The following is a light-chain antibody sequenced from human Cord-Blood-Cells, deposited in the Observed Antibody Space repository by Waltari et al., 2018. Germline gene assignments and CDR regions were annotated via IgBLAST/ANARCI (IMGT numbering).Light chain of an antibody. J-gene: IGLJ3*02. CDR2: EDN. Sequence: PHSVSESPGKTVTISCTRSSGSIASNYVQWYQQRPGSAPTTVIYEDNQRPSGVPDRFSGSIDSSSNSASLTISGLKTEDEADYYCQSYDSSNLVFGGGTKLTVL. CDR1: SGSIASNY. V-gene: IGLV6-57*03. CDR3: QSYDSSNLV.